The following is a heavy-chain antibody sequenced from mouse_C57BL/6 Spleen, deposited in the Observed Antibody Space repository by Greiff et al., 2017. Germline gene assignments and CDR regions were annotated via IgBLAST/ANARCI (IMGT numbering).Heavy chain of an antibody. J-gene: IGHJ4*01. D-gene: IGHD1-1*01. CDR1: GYTFTSYW. CDR3: ASTVVARNYAMDY. V-gene: IGHV1-59*01. Sequence: QVQLQQPGAELVRPGTSVKLSCKASGYTFTSYWMHWVKQRPGQGLEWIGVIDPSDSYTNYNQKFKGKATLTVDTSSSTAYMTLSSLTSEDSAVYYCASTVVARNYAMDYWGQGTSVTVSS. CDR2: IDPSDSYT.